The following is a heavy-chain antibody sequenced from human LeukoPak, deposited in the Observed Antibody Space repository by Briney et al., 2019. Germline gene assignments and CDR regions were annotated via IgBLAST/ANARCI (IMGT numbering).Heavy chain of an antibody. CDR2: ASGSSGST. CDR1: GFTFSSYA. V-gene: IGHV3-23*01. D-gene: IGHD5-18*01. Sequence: GGSLRLSCAASGFTFSSYAMSWVRQAPGKGLEWVSGASGSSGSTYYADSVRGRFTISRDNSKSTLYLQMNSLRAEDTAVYYCAKTALYYYYYMDVWGKGTTVTVSS. J-gene: IGHJ6*03. CDR3: AKTALYYYYYMDV.